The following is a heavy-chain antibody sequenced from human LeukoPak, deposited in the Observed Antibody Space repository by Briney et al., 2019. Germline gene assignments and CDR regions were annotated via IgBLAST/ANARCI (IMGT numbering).Heavy chain of an antibody. D-gene: IGHD6-13*01. J-gene: IGHJ6*03. CDR2: IRYDGSNK. V-gene: IGHV3-30*02. Sequence: PGGSLRLSCAASGFTFSNYGMHWVRQTPGKGLEWVAFIRYDGSNKYYADSVKGRFTISRDNSKNTLYLQMNSLRAEDTAVYYCAKNIAAADSSGYYYYYMDVWGKRTTVTVSS. CDR3: AKNIAAADSSGYYYYYMDV. CDR1: GFTFSNYG.